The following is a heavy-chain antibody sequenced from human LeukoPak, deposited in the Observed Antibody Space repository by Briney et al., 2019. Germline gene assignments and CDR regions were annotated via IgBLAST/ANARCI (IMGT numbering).Heavy chain of an antibody. J-gene: IGHJ6*03. D-gene: IGHD6-13*01. CDR2: INPSGGST. CDR3: AGGIAAAGGGYYYYYYMDV. CDR1: GYTFTSYH. V-gene: IGHV1-46*01. Sequence: GASVKVSCKASGYTFTSYHMHWVRQAPGQGLEWMGIINPSGGSTSYAQKFQGRVTMTRDTSTSTVYMELSSLRSEDTAVYYCAGGIAAAGGGYYYYYYMDVWGKGTTVTISS.